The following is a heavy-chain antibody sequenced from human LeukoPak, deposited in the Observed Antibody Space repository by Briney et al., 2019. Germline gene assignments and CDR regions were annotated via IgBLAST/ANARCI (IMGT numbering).Heavy chain of an antibody. CDR1: GGTFSSYA. J-gene: IGHJ6*02. V-gene: IGHV1-69*04. Sequence: SVKVSCKASGGTFSSYAISWVRQAPGQGLEWMGRIVPILGIANYAQKFQGRVTITADKSTSTAYMELSSLRSEDTAVYYCAADPRHSGYQKRYYYYYYGMDVWGQGTTVTVSS. CDR2: IVPILGIA. D-gene: IGHD5-12*01. CDR3: AADPRHSGYQKRYYYYYYGMDV.